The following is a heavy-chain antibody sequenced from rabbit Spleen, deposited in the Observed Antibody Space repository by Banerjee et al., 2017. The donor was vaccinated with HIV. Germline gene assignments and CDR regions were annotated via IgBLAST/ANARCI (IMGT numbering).Heavy chain of an antibody. J-gene: IGHJ6*01. V-gene: IGHV1S45*01. CDR2: INTVTGKP. D-gene: IGHD3-1*01. CDR1: GVSFSDKDV. Sequence: EQLEESGGGLVKPEGSLTLTCKASGVSFSDKDVMCWVRQAPGKGLEWIACINTVTGKPVTAGGAKGRSIRPRTLSPGVTLKIPDLPPEAPTKFFVARVLFAFMGWNLNLWAPGPLSTV. CDR3: ARVLFAFMGWNLNL.